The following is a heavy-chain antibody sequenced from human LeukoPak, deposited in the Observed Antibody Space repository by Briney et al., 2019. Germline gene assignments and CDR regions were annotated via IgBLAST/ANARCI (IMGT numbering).Heavy chain of an antibody. CDR1: GFTFSSYA. D-gene: IGHD5-18*01. J-gene: IGHJ3*02. CDR2: ISYDGSNK. CDR3: ATPIQLDAFDI. V-gene: IGHV3-30-3*01. Sequence: QPGGSLRLSCAASGFTFSSYAMHWVRQAPGKGLEWVAVISYDGSNKYYADSVKGRFTISRDNSKNTLYLQMNSLRAEDTAVYYCATPIQLDAFDIWGQGTMVTVSS.